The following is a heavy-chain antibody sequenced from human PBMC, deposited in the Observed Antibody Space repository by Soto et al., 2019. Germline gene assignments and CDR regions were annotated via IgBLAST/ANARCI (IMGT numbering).Heavy chain of an antibody. Sequence: QVQLVESGGGVVQPGRSLRLSCAASGYTFSSYGMHWVRQAPGKGLEWVAVISSDGSKKYYVDSVKGRFAISRDDSRNTVYLQMNSLRGEDTAVYYCTRDQSSAFRHWGQGTLVTVSS. D-gene: IGHD6-19*01. CDR1: GYTFSSYG. J-gene: IGHJ4*02. CDR2: ISSDGSKK. CDR3: TRDQSSAFRH. V-gene: IGHV3-30*03.